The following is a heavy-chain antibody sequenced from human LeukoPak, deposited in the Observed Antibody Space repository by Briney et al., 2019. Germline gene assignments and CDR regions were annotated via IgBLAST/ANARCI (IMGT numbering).Heavy chain of an antibody. D-gene: IGHD2-2*02. CDR1: GFTFDNYG. Sequence: GGSLRLSCAASGFTFDNYGMSWVRQAPGKGLEWVSAISGYGTNTYYADSVKGRFTISRDNSKSTLYLQMSSLRAEDTAVYYCAKDREVDIVVVPAAIRYYYYYMDVWGKGTTVTVSS. J-gene: IGHJ6*03. V-gene: IGHV3-23*01. CDR2: ISGYGTNT. CDR3: AKDREVDIVVVPAAIRYYYYYMDV.